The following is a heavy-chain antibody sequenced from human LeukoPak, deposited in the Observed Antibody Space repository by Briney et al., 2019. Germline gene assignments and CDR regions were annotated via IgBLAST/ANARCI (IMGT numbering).Heavy chain of an antibody. V-gene: IGHV3-48*01. CDR2: ISSSSSTI. Sequence: GGSLRLSCAASGFTFSSHGMNWVRQAPGKGLEWVSYISSSSSTIYYADSVKGRFSISRDNAKNSLYLQMNSLRAEETAVYYCARELDGYNLGDDYWGQGTLVTVSS. D-gene: IGHD5-24*01. CDR3: ARELDGYNLGDDY. CDR1: GFTFSSHG. J-gene: IGHJ4*02.